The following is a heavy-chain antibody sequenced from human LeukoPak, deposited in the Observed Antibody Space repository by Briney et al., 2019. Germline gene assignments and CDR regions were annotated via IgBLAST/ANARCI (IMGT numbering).Heavy chain of an antibody. J-gene: IGHJ2*01. CDR1: GHSFTTYW. V-gene: IGHV5-51*01. Sequence: GESLKISCKGSGHSFTTYWIGWVRQMPGKGLQWMGIIFPGDSDTLYSPSFQGQVTISADKSINTAYLQWSSLKASDTAMYYCARRVVNNRNWYFDLWGRGTLVTVSS. CDR2: IFPGDSDT. D-gene: IGHD4-23*01. CDR3: ARRVVNNRNWYFDL.